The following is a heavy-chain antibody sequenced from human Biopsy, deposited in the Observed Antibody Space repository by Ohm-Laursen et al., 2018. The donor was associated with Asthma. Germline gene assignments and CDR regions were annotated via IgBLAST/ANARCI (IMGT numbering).Heavy chain of an antibody. CDR2: IIPILGTS. D-gene: IGHD1-26*01. CDR3: ATPPVGSISYFDS. V-gene: IGHV1-69*13. CDR1: GYALNKLS. Sequence: SVKVSCKVTGYALNKLSIHWVRQAPGQGLEWMGGIIPILGTSNYAQKFQGRVTITADESTRTAYMELSSLRSEDTAVYYCATPPVGSISYFDSWGQGTLVTVSS. J-gene: IGHJ4*02.